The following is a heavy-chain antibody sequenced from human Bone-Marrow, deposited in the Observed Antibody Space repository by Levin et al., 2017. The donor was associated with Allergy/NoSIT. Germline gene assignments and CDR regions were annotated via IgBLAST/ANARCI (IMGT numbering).Heavy chain of an antibody. J-gene: IGHJ4*02. V-gene: IGHV1-18*01. CDR1: GYTFTSYG. CDR3: ARDLSDYYGSGYFDY. D-gene: IGHD3-10*01. Sequence: ASVKVSCKASGYTFTSYGISWVRQAPGQGLEWMGWISAYNGNTNYAQKLQGRVTMTTDTSTSTAYMELRSLRSDDTAVYYCARDLSDYYGSGYFDYWGQGTLVTVSS. CDR2: ISAYNGNT.